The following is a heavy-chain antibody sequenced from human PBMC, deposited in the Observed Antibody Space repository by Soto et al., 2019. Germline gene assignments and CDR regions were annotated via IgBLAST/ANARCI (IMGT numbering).Heavy chain of an antibody. CDR1: GFTFNDAW. J-gene: IGHJ4*02. CDR3: TTFYYDNEDY. V-gene: IGHV3-15*01. D-gene: IGHD3-22*01. Sequence: EVRLVESRGGLVKPGGSLRLSCTASGFTFNDAWMTWIRQAPGKGLEWVGRIKSHTDGGTTDYAAPVKGRFIISRDDSKSTFYLQINSLKTEDTAVYYCTTFYYDNEDYWGQGTLVTVSS. CDR2: IKSHTDGGTT.